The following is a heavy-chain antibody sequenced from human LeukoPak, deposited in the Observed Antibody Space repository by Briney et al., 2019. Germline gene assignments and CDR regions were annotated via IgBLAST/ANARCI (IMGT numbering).Heavy chain of an antibody. J-gene: IGHJ4*02. Sequence: GGSLRLSCAASGFTFSSYSMNWVRQAPGEGLEWGSYITSSSSTRYYADSVKGRFTISRDNAKNSLYLQMNSLRDEDTAVYYCARDYYDSSGHYYVDYWGQGTLVTVSS. CDR1: GFTFSSYS. CDR2: ITSSSSTR. V-gene: IGHV3-48*02. CDR3: ARDYYDSSGHYYVDY. D-gene: IGHD3-22*01.